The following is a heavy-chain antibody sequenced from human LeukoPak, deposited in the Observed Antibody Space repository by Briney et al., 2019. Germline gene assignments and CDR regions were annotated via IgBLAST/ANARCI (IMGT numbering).Heavy chain of an antibody. CDR1: GFTFSSCA. D-gene: IGHD3-9*01. Sequence: GGSLRLSCATSGFTFSSCAMSWVRQAPGKGLEWVSGIGASGGSTYYADSVKGRFTISRDNSKNTLCLQMNSLRTEDTAVYYCAKAEGYDILTGLDYWGQGTLVTVSS. V-gene: IGHV3-23*01. CDR3: AKAEGYDILTGLDY. CDR2: IGASGGST. J-gene: IGHJ4*02.